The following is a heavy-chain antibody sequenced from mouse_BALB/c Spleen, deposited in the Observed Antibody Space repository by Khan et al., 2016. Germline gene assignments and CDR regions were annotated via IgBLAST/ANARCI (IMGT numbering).Heavy chain of an antibody. CDR3: ARAWYSMDY. V-gene: IGHV1-9*01. Sequence: QIQLVQSGAELMKPGASVKISCKATGYTFSNYWIGWVKQRPGHGLEWIGDILPGSGYSNSNENFKGKATFTADASSNTAYMQLISLTSEDSAVYFGARAWYSMDYWGQGTSVTVSS. CDR1: GYTFSNYW. CDR2: ILPGSGYS. J-gene: IGHJ4*01.